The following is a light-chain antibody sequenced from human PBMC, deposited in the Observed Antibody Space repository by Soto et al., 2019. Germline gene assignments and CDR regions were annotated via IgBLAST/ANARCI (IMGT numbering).Light chain of an antibody. CDR1: SSNIGADYD. Sequence: QSVLTQPPSGSGAPGQRVTIFCTGSSSNIGADYDVHWYQQLPGTAPKLLIYGNSNRPSGVPDRFSGSKSGTSASLAITGLQAEDETDYYCQSYDSSLSGWVFGGGTKLTVL. V-gene: IGLV1-40*01. J-gene: IGLJ3*02. CDR2: GNS. CDR3: QSYDSSLSGWV.